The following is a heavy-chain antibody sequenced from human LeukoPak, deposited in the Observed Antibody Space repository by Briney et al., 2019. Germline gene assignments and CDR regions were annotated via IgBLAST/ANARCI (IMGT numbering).Heavy chain of an antibody. CDR2: IIPIFGTA. D-gene: IGHD6-13*01. CDR3: ARERGIAAPRKDAFDI. V-gene: IGHV1-69*13. J-gene: IGHJ3*02. Sequence: ASVKVSCKASGGTFSSYAISWVRQAPGQGLEWMGGIIPIFGTANYAQKFQGRVTITADESTSTAYMELSSLRSEDTAVYYCARERGIAAPRKDAFDIWGQGTMVTVSS. CDR1: GGTFSSYA.